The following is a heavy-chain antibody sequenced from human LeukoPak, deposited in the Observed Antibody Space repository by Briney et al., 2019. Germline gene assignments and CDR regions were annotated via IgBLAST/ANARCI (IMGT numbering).Heavy chain of an antibody. V-gene: IGHV1-18*01. CDR2: ISAYNGLT. Sequence: ASVKVSCKASGYTFNNFGIHWVRQTPGQGLEWMGWISAYNGLTNYAENLQGRVTMTTDTSTGTAYLELRSLTSDDTALYYCARDRIARLGGSYRYNCFDPWGQGTLVTVSS. CDR1: GYTFNNFG. D-gene: IGHD1-26*01. CDR3: ARDRIARLGGSYRYNCFDP. J-gene: IGHJ5*02.